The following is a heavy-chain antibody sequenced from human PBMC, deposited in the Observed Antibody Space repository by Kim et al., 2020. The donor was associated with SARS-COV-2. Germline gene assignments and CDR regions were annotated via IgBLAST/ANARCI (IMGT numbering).Heavy chain of an antibody. CDR3: AKDMTPPYYYDSSGYYANAFDI. CDR1: GFTFDDYA. D-gene: IGHD3-22*01. Sequence: GGSLRLSCAASGFTFDDYAMHWVRQAPGKGLEWVSGISWNSGSIGYADSVKGRFTISRDNAKNSLYLQMNSLRAEDTALYYCAKDMTPPYYYDSSGYYANAFDIWGQGKMVTVSS. V-gene: IGHV3-9*01. CDR2: ISWNSGSI. J-gene: IGHJ3*02.